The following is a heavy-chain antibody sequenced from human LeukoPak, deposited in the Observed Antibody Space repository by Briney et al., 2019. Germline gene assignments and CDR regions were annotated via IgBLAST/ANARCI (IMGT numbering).Heavy chain of an antibody. Sequence: ASVKVSCKASGYTFTSYYMHWVRQAPGQGLEWMGMINPSSGNARYAQKFQGRVTMARDTSTSTMYMELSSLRSEDTAVYYCSRDTRAADAEYFQHWGQGTLVIVSS. J-gene: IGHJ1*01. CDR1: GYTFTSYY. V-gene: IGHV1-46*01. CDR3: SRDTRAADAEYFQH. CDR2: INPSSGNA. D-gene: IGHD2-15*01.